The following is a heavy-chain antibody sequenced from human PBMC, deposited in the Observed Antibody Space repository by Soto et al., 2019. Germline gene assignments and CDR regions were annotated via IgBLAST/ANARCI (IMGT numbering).Heavy chain of an antibody. J-gene: IGHJ6*02. CDR2: ISYDGSDK. D-gene: IGHD2-8*02. Sequence: HPGGSLRLSCAASGFTFSSYAMHWVRQAPGKGLEWVALISYDGSDKYYADSVKGRFTISRDNSRNTLYLQMNSLRAEDKVVYYCAKDYSSWWSPNDEPYYYYYGMDVWGQGTTVTVSS. CDR1: GFTFSSYA. CDR3: AKDYSSWWSPNDEPYYYYYGMDV. V-gene: IGHV3-30-3*01.